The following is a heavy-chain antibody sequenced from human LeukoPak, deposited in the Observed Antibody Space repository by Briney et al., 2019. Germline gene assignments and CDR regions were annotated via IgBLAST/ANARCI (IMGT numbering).Heavy chain of an antibody. CDR1: GGLISSSSYY. CDR3: ARGQFTSSGGNRDDAFDI. D-gene: IGHD3-22*01. J-gene: IGHJ3*02. CDR2: IYYSGST. Sequence: SDTLALICTVSGGLISSSSYYWGWIRQPPGKGLEWIGSIYYSGSTYYNLSLKSRVTISVDTSKNQFSLKLSSATAADTAVYYCARGQFTSSGGNRDDAFDIWGQGTTVTVSS. V-gene: IGHV4-39*01.